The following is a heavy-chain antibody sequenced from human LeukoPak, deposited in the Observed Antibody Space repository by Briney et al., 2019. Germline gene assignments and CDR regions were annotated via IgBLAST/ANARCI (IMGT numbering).Heavy chain of an antibody. V-gene: IGHV4-39*01. D-gene: IGHD4-23*01. Sequence: SETLSLTCTVSGGSISSSSYYWGWIRQPPGKGLEWIGSIYYSGSTYYNPSLKSRVTISVDTSKNQFSLKLSSVTAADTAVYYCARRPVAKSYFDYWGQGTLVTVSS. CDR1: GGSISSSSYY. J-gene: IGHJ4*02. CDR2: IYYSGST. CDR3: ARRPVAKSYFDY.